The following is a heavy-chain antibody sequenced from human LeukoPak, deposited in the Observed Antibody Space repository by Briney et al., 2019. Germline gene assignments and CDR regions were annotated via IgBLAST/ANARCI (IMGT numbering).Heavy chain of an antibody. D-gene: IGHD2-15*01. CDR2: IYSGGST. CDR3: ARLVVASYFDY. Sequence: GGSLRLSCAASGFTVSSNYMSWVRQAPGKGLEWVSVIYSGGSTYYADSVKGRFTISRDNSKNTLYLQMNSLRAEDTAVYYCARLVVASYFDYWGQGTLVTVSS. CDR1: GFTVSSNY. J-gene: IGHJ4*02. V-gene: IGHV3-66*01.